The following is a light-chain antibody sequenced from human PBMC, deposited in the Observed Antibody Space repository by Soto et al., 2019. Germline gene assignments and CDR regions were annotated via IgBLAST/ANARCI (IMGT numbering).Light chain of an antibody. Sequence: QSVLTQPPSASGTPGQRVTISCSGSSSNIGSNFVYWYQQFPGTAPKLLIYDNNKRPSGIPDRFSGSKSGTSATLGITGLQTGDEADYYCGTWDSSLSAWVFGGGTKLTVL. V-gene: IGLV1-51*01. CDR1: SSNIGSNF. CDR3: GTWDSSLSAWV. CDR2: DNN. J-gene: IGLJ3*02.